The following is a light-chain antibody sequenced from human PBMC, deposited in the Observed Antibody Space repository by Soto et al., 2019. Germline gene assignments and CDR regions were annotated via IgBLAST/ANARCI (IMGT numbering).Light chain of an antibody. Sequence: QSALTQPASVSGSPGQSITISCTGTSSDVGGYNYVSWYQQHPGKAPKLMIYDVSNRPSGVSNRFSGSKSGNTASLTISGLQAADEADYYCSSYTSSSTLDVFGGGTKLTVL. CDR2: DVS. J-gene: IGLJ3*02. CDR1: SSDVGGYNY. V-gene: IGLV2-14*01. CDR3: SSYTSSSTLDV.